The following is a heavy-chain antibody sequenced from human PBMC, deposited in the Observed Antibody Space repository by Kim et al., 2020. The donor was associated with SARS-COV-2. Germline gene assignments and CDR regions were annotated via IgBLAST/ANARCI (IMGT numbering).Heavy chain of an antibody. CDR3: ASRRVGYFDY. Sequence: STYYNPSLKSRVTISVDTSKNQFSLKLSSVTAADTAVYYCASRRVGYFDYWGQGTLVTVSS. CDR2: ST. J-gene: IGHJ4*02. V-gene: IGHV4-39*01. D-gene: IGHD1-26*01.